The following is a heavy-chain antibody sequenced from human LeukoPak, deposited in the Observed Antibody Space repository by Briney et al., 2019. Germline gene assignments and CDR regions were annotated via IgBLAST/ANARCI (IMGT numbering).Heavy chain of an antibody. CDR3: ARGKYSSSWYEYEVFDI. Sequence: SETLSLTCTVSGGSISSYYWSWIRQPPGKGLEWIGYIYYSGSTNYNPSLKSRVTISVDTSKNQFSLKLSSVTAADPAVYYCARGKYSSSWYEYEVFDIWGQGTMVTVSS. J-gene: IGHJ3*02. V-gene: IGHV4-59*01. D-gene: IGHD6-13*01. CDR2: IYYSGST. CDR1: GGSISSYY.